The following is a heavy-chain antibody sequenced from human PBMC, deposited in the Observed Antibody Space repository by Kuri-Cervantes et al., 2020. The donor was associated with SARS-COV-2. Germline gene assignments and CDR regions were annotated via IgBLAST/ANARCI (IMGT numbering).Heavy chain of an antibody. J-gene: IGHJ6*03. Sequence: LRLSCAVSGGSISSGNFYWSWIRQPPGKGLEWIGYISQSGNTYYNPSLKSRVTISVDRSKNQFSPKVSSVSAADTAVYYCARVSGDSRFSYYMDVWGTGTTVTVSS. CDR2: ISQSGNT. CDR1: GGSISSGNFY. V-gene: IGHV4-30-2*01. D-gene: IGHD7-27*01. CDR3: ARVSGDSRFSYYMDV.